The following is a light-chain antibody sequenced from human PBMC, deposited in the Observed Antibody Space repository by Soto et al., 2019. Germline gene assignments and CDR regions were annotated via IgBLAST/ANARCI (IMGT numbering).Light chain of an antibody. CDR1: QSVSSN. CDR3: QQYNNWPQRLT. Sequence: EIVMTQSPATLSVSPGERATLSCRASQSVSSNLAWYQQKPGQAPRLLIYGASTRATGIPARFSGSGSGTEFTLTISSLQSEDFAVYYCQQYNNWPQRLTLGGGTKVDSK. J-gene: IGKJ4*01. V-gene: IGKV3-15*01. CDR2: GAS.